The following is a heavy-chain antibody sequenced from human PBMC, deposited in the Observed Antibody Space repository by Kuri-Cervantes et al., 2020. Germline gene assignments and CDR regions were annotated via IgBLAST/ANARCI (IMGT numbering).Heavy chain of an antibody. D-gene: IGHD3-10*01. CDR1: GFTFGDYA. J-gene: IGHJ4*02. Sequence: GESLKISCTASGFTFGDYAMSWVRQAPGKGLEWVGFIRSKAYGGTTEYAASVKGRFTISRDNAKNSLYLQMNSLRAEDTAVYYCARDGEERLESRYITMVRGVIAYWGQGTLVTVSS. CDR2: IRSKAYGGTT. CDR3: ARDGEERLESRYITMVRGVIAY. V-gene: IGHV3-49*04.